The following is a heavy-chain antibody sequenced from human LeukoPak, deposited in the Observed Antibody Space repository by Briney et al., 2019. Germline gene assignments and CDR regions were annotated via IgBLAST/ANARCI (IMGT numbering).Heavy chain of an antibody. CDR2: IYTSGST. Sequence: PSETLSLTCTVSGGSISSGSYYWSWIWQPAGKGLEWIGRIYTSGSTNYNPSLKSRVTISVDTSKNQFSLKLSSVTAADTAVYYCAREPITMVRGVIRYGMDVWGQGTTVTVSS. CDR1: GGSISSGSYY. D-gene: IGHD3-10*01. V-gene: IGHV4-61*02. J-gene: IGHJ6*02. CDR3: AREPITMVRGVIRYGMDV.